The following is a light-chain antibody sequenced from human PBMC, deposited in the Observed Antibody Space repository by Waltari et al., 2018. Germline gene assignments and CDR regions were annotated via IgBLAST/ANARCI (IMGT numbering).Light chain of an antibody. Sequence: VILTQSPATLSLSPGERATISCRASQSVANYLAWYQQKPGQAPRLLIYCASNRATGIPDRFSGTGSWTEFTLTISSLEPEDFAVYYCQKYSTSPLTFGGGTKVEIK. CDR2: CAS. CDR1: QSVANY. V-gene: IGKV3-11*01. J-gene: IGKJ4*01. CDR3: QKYSTSPLT.